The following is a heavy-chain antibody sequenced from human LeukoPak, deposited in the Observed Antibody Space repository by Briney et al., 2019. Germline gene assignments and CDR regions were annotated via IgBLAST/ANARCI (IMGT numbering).Heavy chain of an antibody. V-gene: IGHV1-18*01. CDR2: ISTYNDDT. D-gene: IGHD2-21*02. CDR1: GYTFTNYG. CDR3: ARDPFPFMVQVTGITYFDS. J-gene: IGHJ4*02. Sequence: ASVKVSCKASGYTFTNYGINWLRQAPGQGLEWLGWISTYNDDTKYAQKFQGRVTMTTDTSTTTVFMELRGLRSDDTGVYYCARDPFPFMVQVTGITYFDSWGPGTLVTVSS.